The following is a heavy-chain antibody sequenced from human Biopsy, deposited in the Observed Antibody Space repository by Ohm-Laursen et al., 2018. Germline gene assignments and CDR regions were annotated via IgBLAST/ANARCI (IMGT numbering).Heavy chain of an antibody. D-gene: IGHD2/OR15-2a*01. CDR3: ARTFGESFYGLSCDP. Sequence: ASVKVSCNASGATFSSIGITWVRQVPGQGLEWMGRISPISDTAHYAQKFQGRVTISADKSTGTAFMELSSLRSEDTAVYYCARTFGESFYGLSCDPWGQGSLVTVSS. CDR2: ISPISDTA. V-gene: IGHV1-69*04. CDR1: GATFSSIG. J-gene: IGHJ5*01.